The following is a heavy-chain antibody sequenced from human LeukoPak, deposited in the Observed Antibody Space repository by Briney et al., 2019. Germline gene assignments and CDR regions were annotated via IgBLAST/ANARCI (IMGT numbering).Heavy chain of an antibody. D-gene: IGHD2-2*01. CDR1: GHIFTAYY. Sequence: GASVKVSCKTSGHIFTAYYMHWVRQAPGQGLEWMGIINPSGGSTSYAQKFQGRVTMTRDTSTSTVYMELSSLRSEDTAVYCCARDFRGIVVVPAAPREIYYYYYMDVWGKGTTVTVSS. V-gene: IGHV1-46*01. CDR2: INPSGGST. J-gene: IGHJ6*03. CDR3: ARDFRGIVVVPAAPREIYYYYYMDV.